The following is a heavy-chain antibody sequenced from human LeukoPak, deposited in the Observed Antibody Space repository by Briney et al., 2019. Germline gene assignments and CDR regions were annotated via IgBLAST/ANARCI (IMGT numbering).Heavy chain of an antibody. J-gene: IGHJ4*02. CDR1: GYTFTVYY. Sequence: ASVKLSCKASGYTFTVYYIHWVRQAHGPGLEWMGWTNPNSGGTNYAQKFQGRVTMTRDTSISTAYMELSRLRSDDTAVYYCARGRYYDFWSGYMPPDYWGQGTLVTVSS. D-gene: IGHD3-3*01. V-gene: IGHV1-2*02. CDR2: TNPNSGGT. CDR3: ARGRYYDFWSGYMPPDY.